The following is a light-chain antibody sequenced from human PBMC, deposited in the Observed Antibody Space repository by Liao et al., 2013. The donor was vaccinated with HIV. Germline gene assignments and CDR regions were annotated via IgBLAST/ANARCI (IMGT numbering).Light chain of an antibody. CDR3: QAWDNHIV. Sequence: SYELTQPPSLSVAPGKTARITCGGNNIGGKSVHWYQQTPGQAPVLVIYYDSDRPSGIPERFSGSNSGNTATLTISGTQAVDEADYYCQAWDNHIVFGGGTQLTVL. J-gene: IGLJ2*01. V-gene: IGLV3-21*01. CDR1: NIGGKS. CDR2: YDS.